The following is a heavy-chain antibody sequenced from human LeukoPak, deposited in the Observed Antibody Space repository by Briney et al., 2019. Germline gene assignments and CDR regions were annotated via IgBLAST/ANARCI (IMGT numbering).Heavy chain of an antibody. CDR2: INHSGST. CDR3: ARGGSGWRDYYYYMDV. CDR1: GGSFSGYY. Sequence: SETLSLTCAVYGGSFSGYYWSWIHHPPGKGLEWIGEINHSGSTNYNPSLKSRVTISVDTSKNQFSLKLSSVTAADTAVYYCARGGSGWRDYYYYMDVWGKGTTVTISS. D-gene: IGHD6-19*01. V-gene: IGHV4-34*01. J-gene: IGHJ6*03.